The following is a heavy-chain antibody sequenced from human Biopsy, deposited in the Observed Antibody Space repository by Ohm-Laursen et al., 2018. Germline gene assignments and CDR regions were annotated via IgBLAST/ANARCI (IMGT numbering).Heavy chain of an antibody. CDR2: INPSGGT. V-gene: IGHV4-34*01. CDR3: ASVAGPRTDYYYSNMDV. D-gene: IGHD2-2*01. CDR1: DGSFSGYY. Sequence: GTLSLTCAVYDGSFSGYYWSWLRQSPGMGLEWIGEINPSGGTNYNPSLAGRVSISLDTSKIHLALKLSSVTAADMAVYYCASVAGPRTDYYYSNMDVWGRGTTVTVSS. J-gene: IGHJ6*02.